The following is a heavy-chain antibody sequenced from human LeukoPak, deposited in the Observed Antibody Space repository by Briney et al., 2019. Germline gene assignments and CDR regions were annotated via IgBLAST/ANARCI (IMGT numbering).Heavy chain of an antibody. V-gene: IGHV1-2*02. CDR1: GYTFTGYY. D-gene: IGHD6-19*01. CDR2: INPNSGGT. Sequence: GASVKVSCKASGYTFTGYYMHWVRHAPGQGLEWMGWINPNSGGTNYAQKFQGRVTMTRDTSISTAYMELSRLRSDDTAVYYCASYISGWGYYFDYWGQGTLVTVSS. CDR3: ASYISGWGYYFDY. J-gene: IGHJ4*02.